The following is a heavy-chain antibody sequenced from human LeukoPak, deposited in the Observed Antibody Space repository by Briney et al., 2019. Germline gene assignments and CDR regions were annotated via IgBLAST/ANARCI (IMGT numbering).Heavy chain of an antibody. CDR3: ARDRFRGLMGLFDL. J-gene: IGHJ5*02. V-gene: IGHV3-21*01. CDR2: INIIGSEI. D-gene: IGHD3-16*01. Sequence: KPGGSLRLSCAASGFTFSSYSMSWVRQAPGKGLEWVSSINIIGSEIYYADSVKGRFTISRTSSKNSLYLQMTSLRAEATAVYYCARDRFRGLMGLFDLWRQETLVSVSS. CDR1: GFTFSSYS.